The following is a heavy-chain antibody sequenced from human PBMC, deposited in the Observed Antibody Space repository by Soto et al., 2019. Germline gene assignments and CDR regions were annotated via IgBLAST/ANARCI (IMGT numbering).Heavy chain of an antibody. V-gene: IGHV1-8*01. J-gene: IGHJ5*02. CDR3: ASDMSTT. D-gene: IGHD2-2*01. Sequence: QVQLVQSGAEVKKPGASVKVSCKASGYTFTSHDINRMRQATGQGLEWMGWMNPNTGHTNYAQKFQGRVTMTRDTSISTAYLELTNLRSEDPAIYYCASDMSTTWGQGTLVTVSS. CDR2: MNPNTGHT. CDR1: GYTFTSHD.